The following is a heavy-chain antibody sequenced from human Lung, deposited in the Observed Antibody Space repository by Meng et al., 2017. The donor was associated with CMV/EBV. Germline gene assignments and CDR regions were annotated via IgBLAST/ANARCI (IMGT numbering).Heavy chain of an antibody. V-gene: IGHV3-74*01. J-gene: IGHJ3*02. CDR1: GININTYW. CDR2: IYSDGIST. Sequence: GGSLRLSCAVSGININTYWMHWVRKDPGKGLVWLSRIYSDGISTRYADSVKGRFTISRDNTKNTLYLQMNGLRAEDTAVYYCAREPGRGAFDIWGQGTLVTVSS. CDR3: AREPGRGAFDI. D-gene: IGHD3-10*01.